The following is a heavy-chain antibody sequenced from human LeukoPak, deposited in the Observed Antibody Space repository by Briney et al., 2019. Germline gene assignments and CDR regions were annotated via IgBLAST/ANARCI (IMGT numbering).Heavy chain of an antibody. CDR1: GFTFSSYA. J-gene: IGHJ4*02. D-gene: IGHD5-18*01. Sequence: QPGRSLRLSCAASGFTFSSYAMDRVRQAPGKGLEWVAVVSYDGSNKFHADSMKGRFTISRDNSKNTLYLQMNSLRAEDTAVYYCARDWSLGYSIDYWGQGTLVTVSS. CDR2: VSYDGSNK. V-gene: IGHV3-30*04. CDR3: ARDWSLGYSIDY.